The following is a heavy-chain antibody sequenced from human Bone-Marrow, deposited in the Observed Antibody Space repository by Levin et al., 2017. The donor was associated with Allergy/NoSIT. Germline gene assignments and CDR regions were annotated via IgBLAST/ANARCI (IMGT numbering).Heavy chain of an antibody. V-gene: IGHV2-70*19. CDR1: GFSLTTSGTC. J-gene: IGHJ6*02. Sequence: ASGPTLVKPTQTLTLTCTFSGFSLTTSGTCVTWVRQSPAKALEWLALLDWGGEQIYNAALEPRLSISKDSSKSQVVLTMTNVDPLDNGTYYCARIRGAIVMSTTHDYYDGMDVWGHGTTVTVSS. CDR3: ARIRGAIVMSTTHDYYDGMDV. CDR2: LDWGGEQ. D-gene: IGHD1-26*01.